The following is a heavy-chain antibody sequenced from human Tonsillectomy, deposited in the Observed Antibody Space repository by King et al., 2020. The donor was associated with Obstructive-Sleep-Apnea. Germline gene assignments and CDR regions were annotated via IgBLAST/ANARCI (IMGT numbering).Heavy chain of an antibody. CDR2: IYTSGST. CDR3: ARGYCSGGSCVSYNWFDP. D-gene: IGHD2-15*01. Sequence: VQLQESGPGLVKPSETLSLTCTVSGGSISSYYWSWIRQPAGKGLEWIGRIYTSGSTNYNPSLKSRVTMSVDTSKNQFSLKLSSVTAAGTAVYYCARGYCSGGSCVSYNWFDPWGQGTLVTVSS. J-gene: IGHJ5*02. CDR1: GGSISSYY. V-gene: IGHV4-4*07.